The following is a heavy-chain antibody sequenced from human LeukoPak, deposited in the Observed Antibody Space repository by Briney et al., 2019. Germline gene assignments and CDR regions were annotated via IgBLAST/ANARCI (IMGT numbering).Heavy chain of an antibody. V-gene: IGHV3-30*02. CDR2: IRYDGSIK. D-gene: IGHD3-10*01. CDR3: AKDVNVGGDYFDY. Sequence: GGSLRLSCAASGFTFRNYGMHWFRLAPGKGLEGLAFIRYDGSIKYYVDSVKGRFTVSRDNSKNTLYLQMNSLRAEDTAVYYCAKDVNVGGDYFDYWGQGTLVTVSS. J-gene: IGHJ4*02. CDR1: GFTFRNYG.